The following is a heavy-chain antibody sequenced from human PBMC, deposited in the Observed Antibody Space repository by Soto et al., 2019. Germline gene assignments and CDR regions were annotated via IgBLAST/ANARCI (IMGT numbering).Heavy chain of an antibody. CDR3: AMVDVYVTPSPQDV. Sequence: ASVKVSCKASGYSFTRYGIGWARQAPGQALEWMGWINDYNGNTNYAQNLQGKLTLTTDTSTTTAYMELRSLRSNDTAIYYCAMVDVYVTPSPQDVWGQGTTVTVSS. J-gene: IGHJ6*02. CDR1: GYSFTRYG. CDR2: INDYNGNT. V-gene: IGHV1-18*01. D-gene: IGHD3-16*01.